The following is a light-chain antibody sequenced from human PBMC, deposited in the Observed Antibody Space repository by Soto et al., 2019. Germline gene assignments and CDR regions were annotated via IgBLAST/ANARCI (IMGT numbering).Light chain of an antibody. CDR2: DAP. Sequence: DIQVAQSPSSLSASVGDRITITCQASQDISNRLNWYHQKPGKAPNLLIYDAPDLASGAPSGFTGSGSGTTFSFTINSLQPEDVGTYYCQQCYTVPYTFGQGTKLEIK. CDR1: QDISNR. V-gene: IGKV1-33*01. CDR3: QQCYTVPYT. J-gene: IGKJ2*01.